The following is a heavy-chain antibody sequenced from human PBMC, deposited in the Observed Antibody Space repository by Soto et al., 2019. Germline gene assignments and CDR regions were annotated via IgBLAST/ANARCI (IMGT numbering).Heavy chain of an antibody. CDR3: TRDWDS. CDR2: INRSGSDI. V-gene: IGHV3-21*06. Sequence: GGSLRLSCAASGFTFSSYSMNWVRQAPGKGLEWVSAINRSGSDIYYVESVKGRFTIPRDNAKNSLYPQMNSLRADDTAVYYCTRDWDSWGQGTLVTVSS. J-gene: IGHJ4*02. CDR1: GFTFSSYS.